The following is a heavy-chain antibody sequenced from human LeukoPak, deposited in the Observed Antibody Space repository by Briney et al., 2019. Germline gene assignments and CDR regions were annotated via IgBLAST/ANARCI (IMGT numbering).Heavy chain of an antibody. V-gene: IGHV1-2*02. CDR3: ARDDYGDLQYFEN. CDR1: GYTFTKNF. Sequence: ASVKVSCKASGYTFTKNFLHWVRQAPGQGLEWMGWINPNDGGTLYAQKFQGRVTMTTDTSIATAYMEMSTLTSDDTAVYYCARDDYGDLQYFENWGQGTLATVSS. CDR2: INPNDGGT. J-gene: IGHJ4*02. D-gene: IGHD4-17*01.